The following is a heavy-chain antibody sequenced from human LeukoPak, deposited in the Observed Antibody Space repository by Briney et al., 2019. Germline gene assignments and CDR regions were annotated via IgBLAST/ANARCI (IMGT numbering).Heavy chain of an antibody. J-gene: IGHJ4*02. CDR2: IWYDGSNK. CDR1: GFTFSSYG. Sequence: GGSLRLSCAASGFTFSSYGMHLVRQVPGKGLEWVAVIWYDGSNKYYADSVKGRFTISRDNSKNTLYLQMNSLRAEDTAVYYCARVGSSSWYGDYWGQGTLVTVSS. V-gene: IGHV3-33*01. D-gene: IGHD6-13*01. CDR3: ARVGSSSWYGDY.